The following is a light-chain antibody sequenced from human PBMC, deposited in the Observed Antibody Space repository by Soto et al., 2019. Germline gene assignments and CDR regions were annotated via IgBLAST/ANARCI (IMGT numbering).Light chain of an antibody. J-gene: IGLJ3*02. V-gene: IGLV1-40*01. CDR2: GNS. Sequence: QSVLTQPPSESGAPGRRVTISCTGSSSNIGAGYDVHWYQQLPGTAPKLLIYGNSNRPSGVPDRFSGSKSGTSASLAITGLRAEDEADYYCQSYDISLSGWVFGGGTKLTVL. CDR1: SSNIGAGYD. CDR3: QSYDISLSGWV.